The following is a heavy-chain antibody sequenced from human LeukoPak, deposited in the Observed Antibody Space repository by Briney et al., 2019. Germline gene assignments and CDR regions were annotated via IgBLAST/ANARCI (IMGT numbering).Heavy chain of an antibody. J-gene: IGHJ4*02. V-gene: IGHV3-23*01. CDR2: VSGSGGST. Sequence: GGSLRLSCAASGFIFSSYAMSWVRQAPGKGLEWVSSVSGSGGSTHHADSVKGRFTISRDNSKNTLYLQMKSLRAEDTAVYYCARSATLGPTAADHGYWGQGTLVTVSS. CDR3: ARSATLGPTAADHGY. CDR1: GFIFSSYA. D-gene: IGHD1-1*01.